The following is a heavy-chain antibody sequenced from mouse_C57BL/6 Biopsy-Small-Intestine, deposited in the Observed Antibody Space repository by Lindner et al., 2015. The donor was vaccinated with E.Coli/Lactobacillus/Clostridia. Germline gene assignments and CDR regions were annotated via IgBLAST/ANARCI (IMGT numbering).Heavy chain of an antibody. V-gene: IGHV1-62-2*01. CDR3: ARQEPFYAMDY. CDR1: GYTFTDYT. Sequence: VQLQESGAELVKPGASVKLSCKASGYTFTDYTIHWVKQRSGQGLEWIGWFYPGSGSIKYNEKFKDKATLTADKSSRIVYMELSRLTSEDSAVYFCARQEPFYAMDYWGQRTSVTVSS. CDR2: FYPGSGSI. J-gene: IGHJ4*01.